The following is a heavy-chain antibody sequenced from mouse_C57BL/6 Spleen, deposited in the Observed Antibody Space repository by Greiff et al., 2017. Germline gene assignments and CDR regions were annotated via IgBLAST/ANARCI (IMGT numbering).Heavy chain of an antibody. CDR1: GYTFTDYN. Sequence: QSGPELVKPGASVKIPCKASGYTFTDYNMDWVKQSHGKSLEWIGDINPNNGGTIYNQKFKGKATLTVDKSSSTAYMELRSLTSEDTAVYYCARDYGSSHWYFDVWGTGTTVTVSS. V-gene: IGHV1-18*01. CDR3: ARDYGSSHWYFDV. D-gene: IGHD1-1*01. CDR2: INPNNGGT. J-gene: IGHJ1*03.